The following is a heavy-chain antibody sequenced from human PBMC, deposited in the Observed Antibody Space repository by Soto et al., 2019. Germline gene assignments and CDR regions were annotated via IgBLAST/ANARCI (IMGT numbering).Heavy chain of an antibody. J-gene: IGHJ4*01. CDR1: GFTFSNYA. CDR3: ARDLEGIAAAGPDY. Sequence: QVQLVESGGGVVQTGRSLRLFCAASGFTFSNYAMHWVRQAPGKGLEWVAVIWYDGSYEYYADSVKGRFTISRDNSRNTLYLQMNSLRAEDTAIYFCARDLEGIAAAGPDYWGHGTLVTVSS. CDR2: IWYDGSYE. D-gene: IGHD6-13*01. V-gene: IGHV3-33*01.